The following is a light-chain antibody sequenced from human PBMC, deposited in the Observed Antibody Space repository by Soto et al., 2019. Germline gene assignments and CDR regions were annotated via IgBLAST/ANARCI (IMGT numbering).Light chain of an antibody. CDR2: DVN. CDR3: TSYASGSSHVV. J-gene: IGLJ2*01. CDR1: SSDIGGYDY. Sequence: QSALPQPASVCGSPGQSSTLSCTGTSSDIGGYDYVSWYQRHPGKAPKLIIYDVNNRPSGVSNRFSGSKSGNTASLTISGLQAEDEADYYCTSYASGSSHVVFGGGTKLTVL. V-gene: IGLV2-14*01.